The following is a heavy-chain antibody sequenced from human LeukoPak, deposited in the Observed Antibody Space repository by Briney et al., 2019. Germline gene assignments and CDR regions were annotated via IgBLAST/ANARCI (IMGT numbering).Heavy chain of an antibody. CDR2: ISASGSNI. CDR3: ARVKGTYFDY. V-gene: IGHV3-48*01. J-gene: IGHJ4*02. CDR1: GFPLSSYS. Sequence: PGGSLRLSCAASGFPLSSYSINWFRQAPRKGLEWVAYISASGSNIYYVDSVMGRFTVSRDNPKSSLFLQMNSPRAEDTAVYYCARVKGTYFDYWGQGALVAVSS. D-gene: IGHD1-1*01.